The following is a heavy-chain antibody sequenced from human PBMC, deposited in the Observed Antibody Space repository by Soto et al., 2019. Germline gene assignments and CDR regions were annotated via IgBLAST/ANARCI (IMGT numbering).Heavy chain of an antibody. J-gene: IGHJ5*02. CDR1: SGSFSGYY. D-gene: IGHD2-2*01. CDR3: AKDFGEVVPASFDP. Sequence: SETLSLTCSIYSGSFSGYYWSWIRQPPGKGLEWIGEISQSGNTNYSPSLKSRVSISIDMSKKQFSLNLASVSAEDTAVYYCAKDFGEVVPASFDPWGQGTLVTVSS. CDR2: ISQSGNT. V-gene: IGHV4-34*01.